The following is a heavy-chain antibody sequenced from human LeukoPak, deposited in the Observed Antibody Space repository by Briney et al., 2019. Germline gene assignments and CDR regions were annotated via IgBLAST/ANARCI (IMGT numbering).Heavy chain of an antibody. J-gene: IGHJ3*02. CDR3: AKARGLIGGAFDI. D-gene: IGHD3-22*01. Sequence: QAGGSLRLSCAASGFTFDDYLLHWVRQAPGKGLEWVSLISWDGDTTYYADSVKGRFTISRDNSKNSLYLQMNSLRTEDTALYYCAKARGLIGGAFDIWGQGTMVTVSS. CDR2: ISWDGDTT. V-gene: IGHV3-43*01. CDR1: GFTFDDYL.